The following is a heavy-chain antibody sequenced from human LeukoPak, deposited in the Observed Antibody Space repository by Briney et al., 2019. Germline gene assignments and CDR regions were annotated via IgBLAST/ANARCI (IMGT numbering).Heavy chain of an antibody. Sequence: GGSLRLSCAASGITFSDYYMTWIRQAPGKGLEWVSYISSSGSSIYYADSVKGRFTISRDNAKNSLYLQMNSLRAEDTAVYYCARRAGAYSHPYDYWGQGTLVTVSS. CDR1: GITFSDYY. CDR2: ISSSGSSI. J-gene: IGHJ4*02. CDR3: ARRAGAYSHPYDY. V-gene: IGHV3-11*04. D-gene: IGHD4/OR15-4a*01.